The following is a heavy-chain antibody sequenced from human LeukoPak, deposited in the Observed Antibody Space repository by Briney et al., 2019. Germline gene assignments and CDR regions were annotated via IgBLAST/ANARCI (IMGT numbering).Heavy chain of an antibody. D-gene: IGHD2-21*02. V-gene: IGHV5-51*01. CDR1: GYTFNSNW. CDR3: ARQGDLPTHMDV. Sequence: GESLKISCKGSGYTFNSNWLGWVRQMPGKGLEWMGIIYPGDSDTRYSPSLQGQVTISVDKSIRTAYLQWSSLEASDTAMYYCARQGDLPTHMDVWGKGTTVTVSS. CDR2: IYPGDSDT. J-gene: IGHJ6*03.